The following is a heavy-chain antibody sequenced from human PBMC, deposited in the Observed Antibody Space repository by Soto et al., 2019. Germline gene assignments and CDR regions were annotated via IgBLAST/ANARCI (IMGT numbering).Heavy chain of an antibody. CDR1: GYTFTSFG. CDR3: ARAPSLTVAPVDY. D-gene: IGHD6-19*01. V-gene: IGHV1-18*01. CDR2: ISAHKGNT. Sequence: QVQLVQSGAEVKTSGASVKAYCKASGYTFTSFGISWVRQAPGQGLEWMGWISAHKGNTNYVQKFQGRVTMATDTSTSTAYMELRSLRSDDTAVYYCARAPSLTVAPVDYWGQGTLVTVSS. J-gene: IGHJ4*02.